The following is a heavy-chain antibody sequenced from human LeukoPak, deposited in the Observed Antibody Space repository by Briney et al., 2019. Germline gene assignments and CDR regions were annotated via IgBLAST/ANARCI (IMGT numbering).Heavy chain of an antibody. D-gene: IGHD3-10*01. J-gene: IGHJ6*04. Sequence: VGSLRLSCAASVFTFSDYYISWIRETPGKGLGWGSYISISSSYTNYADSVKGRFTISWDNAKNSPYLQMNSLLAEDTAVYYCARDRKGSGSYGYIKSYYGRDVRGKGTTVTVSS. CDR3: ARDRKGSGSYGYIKSYYGRDV. CDR1: VFTFSDYY. V-gene: IGHV3-11*06. CDR2: ISISSSYT.